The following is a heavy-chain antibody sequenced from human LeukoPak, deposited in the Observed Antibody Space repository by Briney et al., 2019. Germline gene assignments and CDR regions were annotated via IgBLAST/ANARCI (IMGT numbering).Heavy chain of an antibody. CDR2: INPNSGGT. CDR3: ARDGYDSSGYYPLGAFDI. D-gene: IGHD3-22*01. V-gene: IGHV1-2*02. J-gene: IGHJ3*02. CDR1: GYTFTGYY. Sequence: ASVKVSCKASGYTFTGYYMHWVRQAPGQGLEWMGWINPNSGGTNYAQKFQGRVTITRDTSISTAYMGLSRLRSDDTAVYYCARDGYDSSGYYPLGAFDIWGQGTMVTVSS.